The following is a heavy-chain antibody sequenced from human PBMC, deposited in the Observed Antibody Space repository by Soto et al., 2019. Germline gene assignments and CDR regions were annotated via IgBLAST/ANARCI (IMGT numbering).Heavy chain of an antibody. Sequence: QVQLVESGGGVVQPGRSLRLSCAASGFTFSSYGMHWVRQAPGKGLEWVAVIWYDGSNKYYADSVKGRFTISRDNSKNTLYLQMISLRAEDTAVYYCARDAVPAAMGNYYYYGMDVWGQGTTVTVSS. CDR1: GFTFSSYG. V-gene: IGHV3-33*01. J-gene: IGHJ6*02. D-gene: IGHD2-2*01. CDR3: ARDAVPAAMGNYYYYGMDV. CDR2: IWYDGSNK.